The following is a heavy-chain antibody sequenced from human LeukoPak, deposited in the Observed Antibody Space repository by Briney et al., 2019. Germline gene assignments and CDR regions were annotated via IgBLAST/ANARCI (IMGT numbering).Heavy chain of an antibody. J-gene: IGHJ5*02. Sequence: GGSLRLSCAASGFTLSSSAMHWVRQAPGKGLEWVSVIWYDGSNKYYADSVKGRFTISRDISKNTLYLQMNSLRAEDTAMYYCVRDVRGSTNRFDPWGQGTQVTVSS. CDR2: IWYDGSNK. D-gene: IGHD3-10*02. CDR1: GFTLSSSA. CDR3: VRDVRGSTNRFDP. V-gene: IGHV3-33*01.